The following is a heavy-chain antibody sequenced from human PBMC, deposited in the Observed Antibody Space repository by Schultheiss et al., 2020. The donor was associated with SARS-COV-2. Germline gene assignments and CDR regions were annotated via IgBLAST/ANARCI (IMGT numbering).Heavy chain of an antibody. Sequence: GGSLRLSCAASGFTFSSSWMHWVCQAPEKGLEWVADIKCDGSEKYYVDSVKGRLTISRDNAKNSLYLQMNSLRAEDTAVYYCARGGQWLTFFDYWGQGTLVTVSS. CDR3: ARGGQWLTFFDY. CDR1: GFTFSSSW. J-gene: IGHJ4*02. D-gene: IGHD6-19*01. V-gene: IGHV3-52*01. CDR2: IKCDGSEK.